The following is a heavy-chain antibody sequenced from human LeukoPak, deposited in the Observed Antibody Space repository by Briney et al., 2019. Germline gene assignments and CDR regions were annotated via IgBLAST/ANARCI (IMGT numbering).Heavy chain of an antibody. CDR1: GYTFISYG. V-gene: IGHV1-18*01. CDR2: ISAYNGIT. Sequence: ASVTVSCKASGYTFISYGISWVRQAPGQGLEWMGWISAYNGITNYVQKLQGRVTMTTDTSTSTAYMELRSLRSDDTAVYYCARSRSIAAAADYWGQGTLVLVSS. J-gene: IGHJ4*02. D-gene: IGHD6-13*01. CDR3: ARSRSIAAAADY.